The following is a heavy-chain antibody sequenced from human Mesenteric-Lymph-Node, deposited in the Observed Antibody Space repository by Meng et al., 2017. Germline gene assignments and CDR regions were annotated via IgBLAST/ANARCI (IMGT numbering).Heavy chain of an antibody. CDR1: GGSISSYY. CDR2: IYYSGST. D-gene: IGHD6-13*01. J-gene: IGHJ4*02. Sequence: SETLSLTCTVSGGSISSYYWSWIRQPPGKGLEWIGYIYYSGSTSYNPSLKSRVTISVDTSKNQFSLKLSSVTAADTAVYYCARVKLVAAAGTFDYWGQGTLVTVSS. CDR3: ARVKLVAAAGTFDY. V-gene: IGHV4-59*01.